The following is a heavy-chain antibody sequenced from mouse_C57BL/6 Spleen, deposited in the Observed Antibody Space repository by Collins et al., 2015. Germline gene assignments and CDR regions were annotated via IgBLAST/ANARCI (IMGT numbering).Heavy chain of an antibody. V-gene: IGHV1-78*01. CDR2: FYPRDGST. D-gene: IGHD1-1*01. J-gene: IGHJ1*03. CDR3: ARRYYGSSYDV. CDR1: GYTFTDHT. Sequence: QVQLQQSDAELVKPGASVKISCKVSGYTFTDHTIHWMKQRPEQGLEWIGYFYPRDGSTKYNEKLKGKATLTADKSSSTAYMLLNSLTSDDSAVYFCARRYYGSSYDVWGTGTTVTVSS.